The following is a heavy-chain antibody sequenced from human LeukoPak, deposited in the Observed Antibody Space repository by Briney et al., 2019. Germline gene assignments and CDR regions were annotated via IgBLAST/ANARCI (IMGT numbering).Heavy chain of an antibody. Sequence: SETLSLTCTVSGGSITSDYWNWIRQPPGKGLEWIGYIYYSGSTNYNPSLKSRVTISVDTSKNQISLKLSSVTAADTAVYYCARGYCSSTSCYDYFDYWGQGTLVTVSS. CDR3: ARGYCSSTSCYDYFDY. V-gene: IGHV4-59*01. CDR2: IYYSGST. D-gene: IGHD2-2*01. J-gene: IGHJ4*02. CDR1: GGSITSDY.